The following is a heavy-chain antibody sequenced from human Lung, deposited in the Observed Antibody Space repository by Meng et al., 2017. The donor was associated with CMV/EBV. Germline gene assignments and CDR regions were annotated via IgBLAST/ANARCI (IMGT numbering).Heavy chain of an antibody. J-gene: IGHJ4*02. V-gene: IGHV4-4*03. CDR1: GDSHSSSDG. CDR2: IYHSGST. Sequence: VQLQGSGPVLVKAPGTRSLPCAGSGDSHSSSDGWSWVRQPPGKGLEWIGEIYHSGSTNYNPSLKSRVTISVDKSKNQFSLKLSSVTAADTAVYYCARVVTALWGYYFDYWGQGTLVTVSS. D-gene: IGHD2-21*02. CDR3: ARVVTALWGYYFDY.